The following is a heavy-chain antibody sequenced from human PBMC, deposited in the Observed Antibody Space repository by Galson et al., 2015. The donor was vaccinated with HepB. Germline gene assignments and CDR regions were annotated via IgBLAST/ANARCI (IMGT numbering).Heavy chain of an antibody. J-gene: IGHJ4*02. Sequence: SLRLSCAASGFTFTSFAMSWVRQAPGKGLEWVSTSSTYYADSVKGRFTISRDNSRSTLYLQMNSLRAEDTAVYYCARVIYDSSGYGYWGQGTLVTVSS. CDR1: GFTFTSFA. CDR2: SST. V-gene: IGHV3-23*01. CDR3: ARVIYDSSGYGY. D-gene: IGHD3-22*01.